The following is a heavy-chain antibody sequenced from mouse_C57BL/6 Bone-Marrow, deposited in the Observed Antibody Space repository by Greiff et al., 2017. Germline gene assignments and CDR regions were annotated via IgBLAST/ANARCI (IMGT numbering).Heavy chain of an antibody. CDR1: GFTFTDYY. V-gene: IGHV7-3*01. D-gene: IGHD2-5*01. CDR3: ARSPHYSNYWYFDV. CDR2: IRNKANGYTT. J-gene: IGHJ1*03. Sequence: EVMLVESGGGLVQPGGSLSLSCAASGFTFTDYYMSWVRQPPGKALEWLGFIRNKANGYTTEYSASVKGRFTISRDNSQIILYLQMNALRAEDSATYYCARSPHYSNYWYFDVWGTGTTVTVSS.